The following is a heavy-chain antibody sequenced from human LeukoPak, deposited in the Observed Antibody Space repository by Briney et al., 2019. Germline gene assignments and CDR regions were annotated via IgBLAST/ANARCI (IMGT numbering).Heavy chain of an antibody. V-gene: IGHV4-34*01. CDR2: INHSGST. CDR1: GGSFSGYY. D-gene: IGHD1-26*01. Sequence: SETPSLTCAVYGGSFSGYYWSWIRQPPGKGLEWIGEINHSGSTNYNPSLKSRVTISVDTSKNQFSLKLSSVTAADTAVYYCARTVGALYDAFNIWGQGTMVTVSS. J-gene: IGHJ3*02. CDR3: ARTVGALYDAFNI.